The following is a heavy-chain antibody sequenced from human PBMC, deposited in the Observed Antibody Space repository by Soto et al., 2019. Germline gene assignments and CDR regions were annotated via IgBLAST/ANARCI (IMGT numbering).Heavy chain of an antibody. Sequence: QVQLVESGGGVVQPGKSLGLSCAASGFTFSTYGMHWVRQAPGKGLEWVAVVGDSGEIQKYADSVKGRFTTSRDNSKKTLYLQMNSMRPEDTAVYYCAKEGAFGEWFPDLWGRGTLVTVSS. CDR1: GFTFSTYG. CDR2: VGDSGEIQ. D-gene: IGHD3-10*01. CDR3: AKEGAFGEWFPDL. J-gene: IGHJ2*01. V-gene: IGHV3-30*18.